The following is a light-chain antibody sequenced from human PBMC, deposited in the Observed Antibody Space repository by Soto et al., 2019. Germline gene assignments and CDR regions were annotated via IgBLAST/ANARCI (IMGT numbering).Light chain of an antibody. J-gene: IGLJ1*01. CDR1: SSDVGGYNY. CDR3: ISYEDTTYV. Sequence: QSVLTQPPSASGSPGQSVTIFCTGTSSDVGGYNYVSWYQQHPGKAPKLMIYEVTKRPSGVPDRFSGSKSGNTASLTVSGLQAEDGDNYYCISYEDTTYVFGNGTKLTVL. V-gene: IGLV2-8*01. CDR2: EVT.